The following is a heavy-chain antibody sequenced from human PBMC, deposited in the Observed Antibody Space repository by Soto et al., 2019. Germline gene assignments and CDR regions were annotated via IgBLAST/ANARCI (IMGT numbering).Heavy chain of an antibody. CDR2: ISWNSGSI. V-gene: IGHV3-9*01. CDR3: AKDTYSSSWAYFDY. Sequence: QAGGSLRLSCAAPGFTFDDYAMHWVRQAPGKGLEWVSGISWNSGSIGYADSVKGRFTISRDNAKNSLYLQMNSLRAEDTALYYCAKDTYSSSWAYFDYWGQGTLVTVSS. D-gene: IGHD6-13*01. CDR1: GFTFDDYA. J-gene: IGHJ4*02.